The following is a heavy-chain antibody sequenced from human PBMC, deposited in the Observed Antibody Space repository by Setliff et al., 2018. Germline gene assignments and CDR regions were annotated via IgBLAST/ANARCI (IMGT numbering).Heavy chain of an antibody. CDR3: TTVTMVRGGKKAYYYYYMDV. CDR2: IRSKAYGGTT. CDR1: GFTFGDYA. Sequence: PGGSLSLSCTASGFTFGDYAMSWVRQAPGKGLEWVGFIRSKAYGGTTEYAASVKGRFTISRDDSKSIAYLQMNSLKTEDTAVYYCTTVTMVRGGKKAYYYYYMDVWGKGTTVTVSS. V-gene: IGHV3-49*04. J-gene: IGHJ6*03. D-gene: IGHD3-10*01.